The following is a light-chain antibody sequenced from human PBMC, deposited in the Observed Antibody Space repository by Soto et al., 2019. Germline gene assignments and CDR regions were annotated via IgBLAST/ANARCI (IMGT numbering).Light chain of an antibody. Sequence: DIQMTQSPSAMSASVGDRVTITCRASQGIRNNLVWFQQKPGKAPKRLIYAASYLESGAPSRFSGSGSGTVFTLTISSLQPEDFATFYCLQHSIYPYTFDQGTKVEIK. CDR2: AAS. CDR3: LQHSIYPYT. CDR1: QGIRNN. V-gene: IGKV1-17*03. J-gene: IGKJ2*01.